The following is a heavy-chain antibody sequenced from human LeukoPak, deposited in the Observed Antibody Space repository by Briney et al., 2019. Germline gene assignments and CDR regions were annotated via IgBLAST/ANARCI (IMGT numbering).Heavy chain of an antibody. Sequence: ASVKVSCKASGYTFTGYYMHWVRQAPGQGLEWMGWINPNSGGTNYAQKFQGRVTMTRDTSISTAYMELSRLRSDDTAVYYCARAPREDCSGSYSRGGFDYWGQGTLVTVSS. D-gene: IGHD3-10*02. J-gene: IGHJ4*02. CDR1: GYTFTGYY. CDR2: INPNSGGT. V-gene: IGHV1-2*02. CDR3: ARAPREDCSGSYSRGGFDY.